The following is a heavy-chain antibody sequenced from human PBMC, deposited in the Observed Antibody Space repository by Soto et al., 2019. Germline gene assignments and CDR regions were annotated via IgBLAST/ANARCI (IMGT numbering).Heavy chain of an antibody. CDR1: GGSISSGDYS. Sequence: QVQLQESGPGLVKPSQTLSLTCTVSGGSISSGDYSWSWIRQHPGKGLEWIGYSYDSGSTYYNPSLKSRLSISVDTSKNQFSLELSSVTAADTAVYYCARGGLDRYSGTYSRFDYWCQGTLVTVSS. D-gene: IGHD1-26*01. CDR3: ARGGLDRYSGTYSRFDY. V-gene: IGHV4-31*03. CDR2: SYDSGST. J-gene: IGHJ4*02.